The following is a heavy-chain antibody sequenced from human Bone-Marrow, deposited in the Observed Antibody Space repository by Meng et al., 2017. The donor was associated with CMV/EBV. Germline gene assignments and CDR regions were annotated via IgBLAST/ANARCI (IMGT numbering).Heavy chain of an antibody. CDR2: ISWNSGSI. D-gene: IGHD6-6*01. J-gene: IGHJ4*02. V-gene: IGHV3-9*01. CDR3: AKDKVAARGCFYY. CDR1: GFTFGDYA. Sequence: SLKISCTASGFTFGDYAMNWVRQAPGKGLEWVSGISWNSGSIGYADSVKGRFTISRDNAKNSLYLQMNSLRAEDTALYYCAKDKVAARGCFYYWGQGTLVTVSS.